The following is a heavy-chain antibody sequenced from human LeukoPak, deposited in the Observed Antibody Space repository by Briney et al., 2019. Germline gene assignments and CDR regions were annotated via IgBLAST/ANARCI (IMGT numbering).Heavy chain of an antibody. Sequence: APVKVSCKASGYTFTGYYMHWVRQAPGQGLEWMGWINPNSGGTNYAQKFQGRVTMTRDTSISTAYMELSRLRSDDTAVYYCARDLTMIVVAPDYWGQGTLVTVSS. D-gene: IGHD3-22*01. CDR1: GYTFTGYY. CDR2: INPNSGGT. CDR3: ARDLTMIVVAPDY. J-gene: IGHJ4*02. V-gene: IGHV1-2*02.